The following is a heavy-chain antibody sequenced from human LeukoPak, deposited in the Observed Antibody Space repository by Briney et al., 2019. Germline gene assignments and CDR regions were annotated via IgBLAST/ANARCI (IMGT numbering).Heavy chain of an antibody. CDR3: AKETASNFGGAVDY. CDR2: IGGSGDRT. Sequence: GGSLRLSCAASGFTFSSYAMSWVRQAPGKGLEWVSAIGGSGDRTYYADSVNGRFTISRDNSKNRLYLQINSLRVEDTAVYYCAKETASNFGGAVDYWGQGTRVTVSS. V-gene: IGHV3-23*01. D-gene: IGHD3-10*01. CDR1: GFTFSSYA. J-gene: IGHJ4*02.